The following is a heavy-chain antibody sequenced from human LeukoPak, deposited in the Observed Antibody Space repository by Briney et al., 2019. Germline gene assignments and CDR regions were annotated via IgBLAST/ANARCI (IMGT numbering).Heavy chain of an antibody. D-gene: IGHD6-19*01. V-gene: IGHV3-23*01. CDR2: ISGSGGST. J-gene: IGHJ5*02. CDR3: AKVDSSGWSDWFDP. CDR1: GFSFSIYA. Sequence: GGSLRLSCAASGFSFSIYAMTWVRQAPGKGLEWVSGISGSGGSTYYADSVKGRFTISRDNSKNTLYLQMNSLRAEDTAVYYCAKVDSSGWSDWFDPWGQGTLVTVSS.